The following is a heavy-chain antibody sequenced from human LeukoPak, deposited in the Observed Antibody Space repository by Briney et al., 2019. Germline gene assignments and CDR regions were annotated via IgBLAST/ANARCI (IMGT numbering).Heavy chain of an antibody. CDR3: ARIPMYYYGSRRKYYFDY. CDR2: IYYSGST. Sequence: SETLSLTCTVPGGSISSSSYYWGWIRQPPGKGLEWIGSIYYSGSTYYNPSLKSRVTISVDTSKNQFSLKLSSVTAADTAVYYCARIPMYYYGSRRKYYFDYWGQGTLVTVSS. D-gene: IGHD3-10*01. V-gene: IGHV4-39*07. CDR1: GGSISSSSYY. J-gene: IGHJ4*02.